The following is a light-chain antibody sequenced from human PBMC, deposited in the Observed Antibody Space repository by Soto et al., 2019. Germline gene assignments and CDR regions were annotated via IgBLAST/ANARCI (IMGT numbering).Light chain of an antibody. Sequence: EIVLTQSPGTLSLSPGERATLSCRASQSVRSSYLAWYQQKPGQAPRLLIYAASSRAAGIPDRFTGSGSGTDFTLTISRLEPEDFAVYYCQQYGSSSWTFGQGTKLEIK. CDR1: QSVRSSY. V-gene: IGKV3-20*01. CDR2: AAS. CDR3: QQYGSSSWT. J-gene: IGKJ1*01.